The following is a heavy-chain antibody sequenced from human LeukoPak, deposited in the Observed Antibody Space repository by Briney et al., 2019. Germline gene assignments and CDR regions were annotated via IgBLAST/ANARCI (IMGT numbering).Heavy chain of an antibody. CDR1: GGSISSHY. Sequence: SETLSLTCTVSGGSISSHYWSWIRQPPGKGLEWIGYIYYSGSTNYNPSLESRVTISVDTSKNQFSLKLSSVTAADTAVYYCARGAPYFDYWGQGTLVTVSS. CDR2: IYYSGST. J-gene: IGHJ4*02. CDR3: ARGAPYFDY. V-gene: IGHV4-59*11.